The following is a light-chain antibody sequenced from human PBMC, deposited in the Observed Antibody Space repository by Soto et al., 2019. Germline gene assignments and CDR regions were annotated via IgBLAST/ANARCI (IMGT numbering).Light chain of an antibody. CDR1: SGSIASNY. CDR2: EDY. Sequence: NFMLTQPHSVSESPGKTVTISCTRSSGSIASNYVQWYQQRPGSAPTTVIYEDYQRPSGVPDRFSGSIDSSSNSASLTISGLKTENEADYNAQSYDNSKQAVVFAEGPSSPS. V-gene: IGLV6-57*04. J-gene: IGLJ2*01. CDR3: QSYDNSKQAVV.